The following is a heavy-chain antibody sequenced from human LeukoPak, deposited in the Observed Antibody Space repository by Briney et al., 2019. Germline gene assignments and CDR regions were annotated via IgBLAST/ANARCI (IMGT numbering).Heavy chain of an antibody. D-gene: IGHD6-19*01. CDR3: ATASTFSIAVAGTRGFDY. CDR2: IYYSGST. V-gene: IGHV4-61*08. Sequence: SETLSLTCTVSGGSISSGGYYWSWIRQPPGKGLEWIGYIYYSGSTNYNPSLKSRVTISVDTSKNQFSLKLSSVTAADTAVYYCATASTFSIAVAGTRGFDYWGQGTLVTVSS. J-gene: IGHJ4*02. CDR1: GGSISSGGYY.